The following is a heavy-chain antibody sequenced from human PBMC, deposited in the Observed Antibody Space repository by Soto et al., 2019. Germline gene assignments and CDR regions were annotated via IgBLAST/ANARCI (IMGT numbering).Heavy chain of an antibody. J-gene: IGHJ4*02. Sequence: QVQLVESGGGVVQPGRSLRLSCVASGFSFSSYGMHWVRQAPGKGLEWVALIWNGGSDRYYADTVQGQFTISRDNSKNTVHMYRNALRDEDTAVYYGVRGGGNDDYGRDYWGQGTMVTVSS. CDR3: VRGGGNDDYGRDY. CDR1: GFSFSSYG. V-gene: IGHV3-33*08. CDR2: IWNGGSDR. D-gene: IGHD3-16*01.